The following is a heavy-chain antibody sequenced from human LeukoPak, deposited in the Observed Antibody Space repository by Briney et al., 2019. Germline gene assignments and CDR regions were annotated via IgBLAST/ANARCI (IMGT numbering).Heavy chain of an antibody. Sequence: SETLSLTGTVSGGSMNNYYWNWIRQSAGKGLEWIGYIYTRGTTNYNPSLKSRLTMSVDTSRNQFSLKLSSVTAADTAVYYCARADRGYCSGASCYGFDPWGQGTLVTVSS. CDR3: ARADRGYCSGASCYGFDP. CDR1: GGSMNNYY. J-gene: IGHJ5*02. CDR2: IYTRGTT. D-gene: IGHD2-15*01. V-gene: IGHV4-4*07.